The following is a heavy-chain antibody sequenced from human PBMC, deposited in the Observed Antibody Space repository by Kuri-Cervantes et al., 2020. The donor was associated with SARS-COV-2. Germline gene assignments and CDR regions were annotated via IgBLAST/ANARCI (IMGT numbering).Heavy chain of an antibody. Sequence: ASVKVSCKASGDTFTSYVMHWVRQAPGQRLEWMGWINAGNDNTKYSQKFQGRVTITRDTSASTAYMELSSLRSEDTAVYYCARVNYYGSGSYYDWFDPWGQGTRVTGSS. CDR3: ARVNYYGSGSYYDWFDP. CDR2: INAGNDNT. J-gene: IGHJ5*02. V-gene: IGHV1-3*01. D-gene: IGHD3-10*01. CDR1: GDTFTSYV.